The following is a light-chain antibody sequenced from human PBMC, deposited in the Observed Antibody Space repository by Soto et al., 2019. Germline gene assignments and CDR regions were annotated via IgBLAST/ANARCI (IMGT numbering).Light chain of an antibody. CDR3: QQANSLPLT. CDR1: HGISSW. V-gene: IGKV1-12*01. Sequence: DILMTQAPSFVSASVGDRVTITCWASHGISSWLSWYQQKPGQAPNLLIYSSSSFHSGVPSRFSGSGSGTDFTPTISSLRTEDCATHYCQQANSLPLTFGGGTNVQIK. CDR2: SSS. J-gene: IGKJ4*01.